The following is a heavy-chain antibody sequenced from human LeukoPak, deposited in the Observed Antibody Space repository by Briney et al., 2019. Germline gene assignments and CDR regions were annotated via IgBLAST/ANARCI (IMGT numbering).Heavy chain of an antibody. J-gene: IGHJ4*02. V-gene: IGHV3-30-3*01. D-gene: IGHD4-23*01. CDR2: ISYDGSNK. CDR3: ARPDDYGGNPFDY. Sequence: GGSLRLSCAASGFTFSSYAMHWARQAPGKGLEWVAVISYDGSNKYYADSVKGRFTISRDNSKNTLYLQMNSLRAEDTAVYYCARPDDYGGNPFDYWGQGTLVTVSS. CDR1: GFTFSSYA.